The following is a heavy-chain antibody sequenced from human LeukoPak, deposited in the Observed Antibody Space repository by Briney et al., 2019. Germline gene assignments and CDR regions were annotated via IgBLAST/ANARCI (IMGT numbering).Heavy chain of an antibody. V-gene: IGHV3-7*01. CDR2: IEDDGSRK. D-gene: IGHD1-26*01. Sequence: PGGSLRLSCAASGFTFINAWMSWVRQAPGKGLEWVASIEDDGSRKNYGDSVKGRFTISRDNAENSLYLQMNILRVEDTAVYFCARDIPRGATHLDYWGQGTLVTVSA. J-gene: IGHJ4*02. CDR1: GFTFINAW. CDR3: ARDIPRGATHLDY.